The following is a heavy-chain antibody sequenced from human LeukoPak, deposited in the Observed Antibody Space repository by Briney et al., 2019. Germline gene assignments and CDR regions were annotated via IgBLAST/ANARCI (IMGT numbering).Heavy chain of an antibody. CDR1: GFTFSSYA. CDR3: ASACSGGSCYRN. V-gene: IGHV3-64*01. J-gene: IGHJ4*02. CDR2: ISSNGGST. D-gene: IGHD2-15*01. Sequence: GGSLRLSCAASGFTFSSYAMHWVRQAPGKGLEYVSAISSNGGSTYYANSVKGRFTISRDNSKNTLYLQMGSLRAEDMAVYYCASACSGGSCYRNWGQGTLVTVSS.